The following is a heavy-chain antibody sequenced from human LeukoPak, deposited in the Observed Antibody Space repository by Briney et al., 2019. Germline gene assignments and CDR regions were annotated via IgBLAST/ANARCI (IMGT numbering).Heavy chain of an antibody. J-gene: IGHJ4*02. Sequence: SETLSLTCTVSGGSISSYYWSWIRQPPGKGLEWIGYIYYSGRTNYNTSLKSRVTISVDTSKNQFSLKLSSVTAADTAVYYCARGGGGDYSHTYYFDYWGQGTLVTVSS. V-gene: IGHV4-59*01. CDR3: ARGGGGDYSHTYYFDY. D-gene: IGHD4-17*01. CDR2: IYYSGRT. CDR1: GGSISSYY.